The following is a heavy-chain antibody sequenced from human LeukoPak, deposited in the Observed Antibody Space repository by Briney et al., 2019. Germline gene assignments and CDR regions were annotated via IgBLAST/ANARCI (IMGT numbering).Heavy chain of an antibody. CDR3: ARTRVEYTGYDYYFDY. Sequence: PSETLSLTCTVSGGSISSYYWSWIRPPPRKGLERIGYTYYTGNTNYNPSLKSRVTLSVDSSQNQFSLRLTSVTAADTAVYCCARTRVEYTGYDYYFDYWGQGTLVSDSS. CDR1: GGSISSYY. CDR2: TYYTGNT. D-gene: IGHD5-12*01. V-gene: IGHV4-59*01. J-gene: IGHJ4*02.